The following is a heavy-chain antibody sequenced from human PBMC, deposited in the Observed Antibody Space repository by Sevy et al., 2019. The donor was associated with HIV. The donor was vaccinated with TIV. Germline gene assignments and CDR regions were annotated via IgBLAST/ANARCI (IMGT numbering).Heavy chain of an antibody. V-gene: IGHV3-48*03. CDR3: ARNGGAYDTGFDP. D-gene: IGHD3-22*01. CDR1: GFTFSSYD. J-gene: IGHJ5*02. Sequence: GGSLRLSCAGSGFTFSSYDMNWVRQAPGKGLEWISKISSSGGSIYYADSVKGRFTIARDNAKNSLNLQMNSLRAEDTALYYCARNGGAYDTGFDPWGQGTLVTVSS. CDR2: ISSSGGSI.